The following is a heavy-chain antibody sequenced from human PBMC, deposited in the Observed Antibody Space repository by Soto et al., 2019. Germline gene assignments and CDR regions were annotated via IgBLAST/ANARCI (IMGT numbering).Heavy chain of an antibody. CDR2: INHSGFT. CDR3: ARAAVRQGATLFDF. CDR1: DGSLRGHY. D-gene: IGHD1-26*01. Sequence: LSLTCGVSDGSLRGHYWSWVRQPPGKGLEWIAEINHSGFTNYNPSFKSRVTISRDTSTNQISLKMTSVTAADSAVYYCARAAVRQGATLFDFWRQRTLVTVSS. J-gene: IGHJ4*02. V-gene: IGHV4-34*01.